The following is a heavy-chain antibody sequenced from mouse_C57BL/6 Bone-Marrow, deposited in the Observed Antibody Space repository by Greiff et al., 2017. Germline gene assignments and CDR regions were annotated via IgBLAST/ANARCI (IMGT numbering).Heavy chain of an antibody. CDR2: IDPSDSET. V-gene: IGHV1-52*01. J-gene: IGHJ1*03. CDR3: ARRGYWYFDV. Sequence: VQLQQPGAELVRPGSSVKLSCKASGYTFTSYWMHWVKQRPIQGLEWIGNIDPSDSETHYNQKFKDKATLTVDKSSSTAYMQLSSLTSEASAVYYCARRGYWYFDVWGTGTTVTVSS. CDR1: GYTFTSYW.